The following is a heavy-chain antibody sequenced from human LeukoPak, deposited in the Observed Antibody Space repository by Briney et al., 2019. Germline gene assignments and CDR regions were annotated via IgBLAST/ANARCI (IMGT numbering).Heavy chain of an antibody. J-gene: IGHJ4*02. CDR3: SLLWFEELRADSYLIDY. Sequence: GGSLRLSCAASGFSVRSYCMTWVRQAPGRGLEWVSVICTGGNTHYADSVKGRFTISRDISKNTVYLQMNSLRAEDTAVYYCSLLWFEELRADSYLIDYWGQGIRVTVSS. D-gene: IGHD3-10*01. CDR2: ICTGGNT. CDR1: GFSVRSYC. V-gene: IGHV3-53*01.